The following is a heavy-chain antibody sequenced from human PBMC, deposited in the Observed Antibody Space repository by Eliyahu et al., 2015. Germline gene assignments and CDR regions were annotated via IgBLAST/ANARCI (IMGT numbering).Heavy chain of an antibody. CDR3: ACDSRGPVVRADYYGLDV. D-gene: IGHD3-10*01. CDR1: GNXFAXXW. J-gene: IGHJ6*02. Sequence: EVQLVQSGAEVKKPGESLRISCKGSGNXFAXXWIXWVRQMPGEGXRLMGMIEPRDSYTIYSPSFQGHVTISADKSISTVYLQWSSLKASDTATYYCACDSRGPVVRADYYGLDVWGQGTTVTVPS. CDR2: IEPRDSYT. V-gene: IGHV5-10-1*03.